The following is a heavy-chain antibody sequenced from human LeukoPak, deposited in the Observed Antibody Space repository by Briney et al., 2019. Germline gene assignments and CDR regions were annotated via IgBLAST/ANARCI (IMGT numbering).Heavy chain of an antibody. V-gene: IGHV5-51*01. Sequence: GESLKISCKGFGYSFTSYWIGWVRQMPGKGLEWMGIIYPGDSDTRYSPSFQGQVTISADKSISTAYLQWSSLKASDTAMYYCARLGMVRGVITGIDYWGQGTLVTVSS. J-gene: IGHJ4*02. CDR2: IYPGDSDT. CDR3: ARLGMVRGVITGIDY. CDR1: GYSFTSYW. D-gene: IGHD3-10*01.